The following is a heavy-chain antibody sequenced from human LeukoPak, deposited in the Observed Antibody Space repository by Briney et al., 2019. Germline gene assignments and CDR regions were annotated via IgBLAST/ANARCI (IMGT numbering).Heavy chain of an antibody. CDR3: ARGNSGGAFGDFYYFMDV. CDR2: VNHRGSA. D-gene: IGHD1-1*01. Sequence: SETLSLTCAVSGGSLSGYYWSWIRQSPGKGLEWIGEVNHRGSAHYNPSLKSRVTISLGTSKNQFSLTMNFVTAADTSMYFCARGNSGGAFGDFYYFMDVWGKGTTVSVSS. CDR1: GGSLSGYY. J-gene: IGHJ6*03. V-gene: IGHV4-34*01.